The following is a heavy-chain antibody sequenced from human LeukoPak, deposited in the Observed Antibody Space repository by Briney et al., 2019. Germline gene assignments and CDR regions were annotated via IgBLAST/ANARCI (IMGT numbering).Heavy chain of an antibody. Sequence: GGSLRLSCAASGFTFSSYGMHWVRQAPGKGLEWVAVISYDGSNKYYADSVKGRFTISRDNSKSMLLLEMRSLTVEDTAVYYCVKFRLVVVSHANWFDPWGQGTLVTVSS. CDR3: VKFRLVVVSHANWFDP. CDR2: ISYDGSNK. CDR1: GFTFSSYG. V-gene: IGHV3-30*18. J-gene: IGHJ5*02. D-gene: IGHD2-8*02.